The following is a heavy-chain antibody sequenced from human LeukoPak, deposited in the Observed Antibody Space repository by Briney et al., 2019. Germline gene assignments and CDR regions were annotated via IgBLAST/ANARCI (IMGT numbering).Heavy chain of an antibody. D-gene: IGHD5-18*01. CDR2: ISWNSGSI. Sequence: SGGSLRLSCAASGFTFDDYAMHWVRQAPGKGLEWVSGISWNSGSIGYADSVKGRFTISRDNAKNSLYLQMNSLRAEDTAVYYCARGLRGYSYVSNYYYMDVWGKGTTVTVSS. CDR3: ARGLRGYSYVSNYYYMDV. V-gene: IGHV3-9*01. CDR1: GFTFDDYA. J-gene: IGHJ6*03.